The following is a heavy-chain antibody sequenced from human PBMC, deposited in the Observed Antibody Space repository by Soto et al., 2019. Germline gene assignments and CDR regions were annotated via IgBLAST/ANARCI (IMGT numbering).Heavy chain of an antibody. CDR3: GRIGIAGASGVYFDS. J-gene: IGHJ4*02. CDR2: VNPSGGRT. V-gene: IGHV1-46*03. D-gene: IGHD1-26*01. CDR1: GYTFTSYY. Sequence: GASVKVSCKASGYTFTSYYRHWLRQAPGQGLEWMGWVNPSGGRTTYAPNFQDRVSMAADTSTGTVYMELSSLRSEDTAVYYCGRIGIAGASGVYFDSWGQGTLVTVSS.